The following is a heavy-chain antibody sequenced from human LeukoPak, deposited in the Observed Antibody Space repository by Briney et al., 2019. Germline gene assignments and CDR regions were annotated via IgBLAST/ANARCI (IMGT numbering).Heavy chain of an antibody. Sequence: GGSLRLSCAASGFTFSSYWMSWVRQAPGKGLEWVANIKQDGSEKYYVDSVKGRFTISRDNAKNSLYLQMNSLRAEDTAVYYCARDCDSSSWYEAFDIWGQGTMVTVSS. CDR3: ARDCDSSSWYEAFDI. D-gene: IGHD6-13*01. CDR1: GFTFSSYW. V-gene: IGHV3-7*01. CDR2: IKQDGSEK. J-gene: IGHJ3*02.